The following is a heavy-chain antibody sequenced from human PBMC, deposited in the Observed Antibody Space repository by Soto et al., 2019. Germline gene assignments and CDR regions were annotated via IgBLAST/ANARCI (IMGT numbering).Heavy chain of an antibody. J-gene: IGHJ3*02. D-gene: IGHD6-13*01. CDR3: ASIPYSSRWYLAFDI. V-gene: IGHV5-51*01. Sequence: EVQLVQSGAEVKKPGESLEISCKGSGYSFTSYWIVWVRQMPGKGLELMGIIYPGDSDTRYSPSFQGQVTISADKSISTAYLQWSSLKASDTAMYYCASIPYSSRWYLAFDIWGQGTMVTVSS. CDR1: GYSFTSYW. CDR2: IYPGDSDT.